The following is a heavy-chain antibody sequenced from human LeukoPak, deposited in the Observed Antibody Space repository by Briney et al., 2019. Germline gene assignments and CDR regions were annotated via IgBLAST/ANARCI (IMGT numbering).Heavy chain of an antibody. CDR1: GYTFTGYY. Sequence: SVKVSCKASGYTFTGYYMHWVRQAPGQGLEWLGWINPNSGGTNYAQKFQGRVTMTRDTSISTAYMELSRLRSDDTAVYYCARGDMIVVVIDIWGQGTMVTVSS. D-gene: IGHD3-22*01. J-gene: IGHJ3*02. CDR2: INPNSGGT. V-gene: IGHV1-2*02. CDR3: ARGDMIVVVIDI.